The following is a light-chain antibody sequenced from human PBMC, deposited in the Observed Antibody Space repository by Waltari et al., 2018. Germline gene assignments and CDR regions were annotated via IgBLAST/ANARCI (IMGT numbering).Light chain of an antibody. J-gene: IGKJ2*01. V-gene: IGKV3-20*01. CDR1: QRISSNY. Sequence: EIVLTQSPGTLSLSPGERATLSCRASQRISSNYLSWYQHKPGQAPRLLIYGASRRATGIPDRFSGSGSGTDFTLTISRLEPEDFAVYFCQQYGGSPPMYTFGQGTKLEIK. CDR3: QQYGGSPPMYT. CDR2: GAS.